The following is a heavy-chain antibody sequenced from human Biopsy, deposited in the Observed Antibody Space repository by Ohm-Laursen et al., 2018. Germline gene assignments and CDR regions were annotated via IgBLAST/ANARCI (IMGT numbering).Heavy chain of an antibody. CDR2: NIPILGTG. J-gene: IGHJ1*01. CDR3: ATKLTGYFHH. CDR1: GGTFSNYG. D-gene: IGHD3-9*01. Sequence: APVKVSCKSPGGTFSNYGVNWVRQAPGQGLEWLGGNIPILGTGNYAQKFQDRVTVAADTSTSTATMELRSLRSDDTAVYYCATKLTGYFHHWGQGTLVIVSS. V-gene: IGHV1-69*06.